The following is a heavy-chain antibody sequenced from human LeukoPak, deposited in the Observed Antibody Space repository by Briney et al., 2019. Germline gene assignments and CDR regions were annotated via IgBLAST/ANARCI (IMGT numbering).Heavy chain of an antibody. CDR2: IYYSGST. Sequence: SETLSLTCTVSGGSISSSSYYWGWIRQPPGKGLEWIGSIYYSGSTYYNPSLKSRVTISVDTSKNQFSLKLSSVTAADTAVYYCARQLGYYDSSGYYGGTHDYWGQGTLVTVSS. D-gene: IGHD3-22*01. CDR3: ARQLGYYDSSGYYGGTHDY. V-gene: IGHV4-39*01. J-gene: IGHJ4*02. CDR1: GGSISSSSYY.